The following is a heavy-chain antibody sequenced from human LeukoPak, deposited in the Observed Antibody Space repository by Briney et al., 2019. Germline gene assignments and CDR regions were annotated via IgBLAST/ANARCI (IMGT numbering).Heavy chain of an antibody. V-gene: IGHV4-59*12. J-gene: IGHJ6*04. Sequence: PSETLSLTCTVSGASISTYYWSWIRQPPGKGLEWIGYIYYSGSTNYNPSLKSRVTISIDTSKNQFSLKLSSVTAADTAVYYCARDLGLHVWGKGTTVTVSS. CDR1: GASISTYY. CDR3: ARDLGLHV. D-gene: IGHD5/OR15-5a*01. CDR2: IYYSGST.